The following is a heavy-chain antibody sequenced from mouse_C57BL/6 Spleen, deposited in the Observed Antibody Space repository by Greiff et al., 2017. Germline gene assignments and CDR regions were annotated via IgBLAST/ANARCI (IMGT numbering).Heavy chain of an antibody. D-gene: IGHD2-5*01. CDR1: GYSITSDY. CDR2: ISYSGST. Sequence: EVQGVESGPGLAKPSQTLSLTCSVTGYSITSDYWNWIRKFPGNKLEYMGYISYSGSTYYNPSLKSRISITRDTSKNQYYLQLNSVTTEETATYYCARSPYSNYWYFDVWGTGTTVTVSS. CDR3: ARSPYSNYWYFDV. J-gene: IGHJ1*03. V-gene: IGHV3-8*01.